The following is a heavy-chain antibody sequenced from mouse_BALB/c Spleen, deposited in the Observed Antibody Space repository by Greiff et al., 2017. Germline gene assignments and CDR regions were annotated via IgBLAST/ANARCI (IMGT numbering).Heavy chain of an antibody. D-gene: IGHD2-10*02. CDR3: AREEYGNYVGFAY. CDR2: IDPANGNT. V-gene: IGHV14-3*02. J-gene: IGHJ3*01. Sequence: EGQLQQSGAELVKPGASVKLSCTASGFNIKDTYMHWVKQRPEQGLEWIGRIDPANGNTKYDPKFQGKATITADTSSNTAYLQLSSLTSEDTAVYYCAREEYGNYVGFAYWGQGTLVTVSA. CDR1: GFNIKDTY.